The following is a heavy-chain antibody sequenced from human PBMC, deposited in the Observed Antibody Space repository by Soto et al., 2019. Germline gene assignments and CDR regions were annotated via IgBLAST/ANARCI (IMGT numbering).Heavy chain of an antibody. CDR2: IVVGSGNT. J-gene: IGHJ4*02. V-gene: IGHV1-58*02. Sequence: GASVKVSCKASRFTLTSSAMQWVRQARGQRLEWIGWIVVGSGNTNYAQKFQERVTITRDMSTSTAYMELSSLRSEDTAVYYCVFGYCSGGSCYSYLLDYWGQGTLVTVSS. CDR3: VFGYCSGGSCYSYLLDY. D-gene: IGHD2-15*01. CDR1: RFTLTSSA.